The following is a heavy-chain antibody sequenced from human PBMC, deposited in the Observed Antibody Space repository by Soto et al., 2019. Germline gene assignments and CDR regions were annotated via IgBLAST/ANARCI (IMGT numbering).Heavy chain of an antibody. D-gene: IGHD1-26*01. J-gene: IGHJ4*02. CDR2: IYYSGST. V-gene: IGHV4-31*03. Sequence: SETLSLTCTVSGGSISSGGYYWSWIRQHPGKGLEWIGYIYYSGSTYYNPSLKSRVTISVHTSNSQFSLELSSVTAADTAVYYCARGLISGSHYSGGWYYFDSWGQGTQVTVSS. CDR1: GGSISSGGYY. CDR3: ARGLISGSHYSGGWYYFDS.